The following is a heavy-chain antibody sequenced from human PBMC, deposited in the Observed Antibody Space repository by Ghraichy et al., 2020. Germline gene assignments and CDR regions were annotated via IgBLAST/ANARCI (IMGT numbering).Heavy chain of an antibody. D-gene: IGHD2-21*01. CDR1: GASIRRDW. CDR3: VGHCFGDDCRWFEI. Sequence: SETLPLTCDVSGASIRRDWWSWVRQPPGKGLEWIAEIYYSGATNFNPSLRSRVTISMDTSNSRLFLQLTSVTAADTAVYYCVGHCFGDDCRWFEIWGRGTPVTVSS. J-gene: IGHJ2*01. CDR2: IYYSGAT. V-gene: IGHV4-4*02.